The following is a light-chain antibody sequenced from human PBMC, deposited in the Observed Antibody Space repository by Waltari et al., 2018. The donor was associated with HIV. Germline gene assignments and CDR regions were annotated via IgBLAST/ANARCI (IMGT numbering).Light chain of an antibody. CDR1: QNVGNN. V-gene: IGKV3-15*01. CDR2: GAS. CDR3: QHYDNLSRT. J-gene: IGKJ1*01. Sequence: EVVVTQAPAALSVFPGRRGTVSCTTSQNVGNNVAGYQKKSGQSPRLLIYGASTRATGVPGRFGGSWSGTEFNLTIDSLQAVDSAVYYCQHYDNLSRTFGPGTTVEIK.